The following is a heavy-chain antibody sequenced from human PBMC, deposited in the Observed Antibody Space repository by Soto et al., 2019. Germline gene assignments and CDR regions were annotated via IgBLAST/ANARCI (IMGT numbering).Heavy chain of an antibody. D-gene: IGHD4-17*01. CDR2: INHSGST. CDR1: GGSFSGYY. Sequence: LETLSLTCAVYGGSFSGYYWSWIRQPPGKGLEWIGEINHSGSTNYNPSLKSRVTISVDTSKNQFSLKLSSVTAADTAVYYCARGLHDYPVNYFDYWGQGTLVTVSS. V-gene: IGHV4-34*01. CDR3: ARGLHDYPVNYFDY. J-gene: IGHJ4*02.